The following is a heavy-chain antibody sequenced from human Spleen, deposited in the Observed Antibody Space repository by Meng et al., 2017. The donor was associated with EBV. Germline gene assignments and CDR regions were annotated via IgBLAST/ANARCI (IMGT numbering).Heavy chain of an antibody. J-gene: IGHJ4*02. CDR3: ALSVVQPAAYDY. V-gene: IGHV1-18*01. Sequence: QVRLVQSGAEVKKPGASVKVSCKASGYTFTRYGITWVRQAPGRGPEWMGWINTYDGNTDYAQKLQGRATLTTDTSTATAYMELRSLRSDDTAVYYCALSVVQPAAYDYWGQGTLVTVSS. CDR2: INTYDGNT. D-gene: IGHD2-2*01. CDR1: GYTFTRYG.